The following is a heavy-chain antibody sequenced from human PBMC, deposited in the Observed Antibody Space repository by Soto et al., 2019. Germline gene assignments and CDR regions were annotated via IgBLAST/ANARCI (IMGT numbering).Heavy chain of an antibody. CDR3: ARHPERIAEVGWFDP. Sequence: EVQLVESGGGLVQPGGSLRLSCAASGFTFSSYSMNWVRQAPGKGLEWVSYISSSSSTIYYADSVKGRFTISRDNAKKSQYLQMNSPRAEDTAVYYCARHPERIAEVGWFDPWGQGPLVPVSS. J-gene: IGHJ5*02. CDR1: GFTFSSYS. V-gene: IGHV3-48*01. D-gene: IGHD6-13*01. CDR2: ISSSSSTI.